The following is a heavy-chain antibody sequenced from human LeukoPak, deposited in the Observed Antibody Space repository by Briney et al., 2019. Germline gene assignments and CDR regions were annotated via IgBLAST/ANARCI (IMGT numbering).Heavy chain of an antibody. CDR1: GFTFSSYA. V-gene: IGHV3-30-3*01. CDR2: LPYDGSNK. J-gene: IGHJ4*02. CDR3: ARVTLDY. Sequence: GGSLRLSCAASGFTFSSYAMHWVRQAPGKGLEWVAVLPYDGSNKYYADSVKGRFTISRDNSKNTLYLQMNSLRAEDTAVYYCARVTLDYWGQGTLVTVSS.